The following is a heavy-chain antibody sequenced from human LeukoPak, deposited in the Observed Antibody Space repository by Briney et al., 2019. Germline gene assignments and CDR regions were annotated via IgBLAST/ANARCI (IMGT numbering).Heavy chain of an antibody. D-gene: IGHD3-10*01. CDR1: GFTFSSYS. Sequence: GGSLSLSCAASGFTFSSYSMNWVRQAPGKGLEWVSSISSSSSYIYYADSVKGRFTISRDNAKNSPYLQMNSLRAEDTAVYYGARDMVRGVIYYYGMDVWGRGTTVTVSS. J-gene: IGHJ6*04. CDR2: ISSSSSYI. V-gene: IGHV3-21*01. CDR3: ARDMVRGVIYYYGMDV.